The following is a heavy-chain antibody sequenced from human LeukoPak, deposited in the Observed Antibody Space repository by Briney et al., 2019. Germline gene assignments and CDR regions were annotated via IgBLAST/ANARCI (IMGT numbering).Heavy chain of an antibody. D-gene: IGHD3-10*01. CDR3: ARDRGGPPQSATFDY. J-gene: IGHJ4*02. CDR2: ISTDNGDT. V-gene: IGHV1-18*01. Sequence: APVKVSCKASGYTFTSYDINWVRQAPGQGLEWMGWISTDNGDTNYAQKLQGRVTMTTDTSTSTAYMELRSLRSDDTAVYYCARDRGGPPQSATFDYWGQGTLVTVSS. CDR1: GYTFTSYD.